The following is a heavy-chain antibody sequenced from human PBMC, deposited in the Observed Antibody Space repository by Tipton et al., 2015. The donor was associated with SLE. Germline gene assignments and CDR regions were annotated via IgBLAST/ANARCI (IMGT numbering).Heavy chain of an antibody. V-gene: IGHV3-15*01. J-gene: IGHJ4*02. Sequence: SLRLSCAASGFTFNDAWMSWVRQAPGKGLEWVGRIKSKTFGGTTDYGAPVKGRFTISRDDSENMLYLQMNSLKTEDTAVYYCAARQGFTFDSWGQGTMVTVSS. CDR3: AARQGFTFDS. CDR2: IKSKTFGGTT. D-gene: IGHD6-6*01. CDR1: GFTFNDAW.